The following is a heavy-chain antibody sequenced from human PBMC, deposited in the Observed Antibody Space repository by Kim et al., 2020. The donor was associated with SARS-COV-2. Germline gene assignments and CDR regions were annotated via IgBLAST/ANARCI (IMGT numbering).Heavy chain of an antibody. V-gene: IGHV1-18*01. CDR2: ISAYNGNT. Sequence: ASVKVSCKASGYTFTSYGISWVRQAPGQGLEWMGWISAYNGNTNYAQKLQGRVTMTTDTSTSTAYMELRSLRSDDTAVYYCARDNLSGSGSGRGDLPPASNWGQGTLVTVSS. CDR1: GYTFTSYG. CDR3: ARDNLSGSGSGRGDLPPASN. D-gene: IGHD3-10*01. J-gene: IGHJ4*02.